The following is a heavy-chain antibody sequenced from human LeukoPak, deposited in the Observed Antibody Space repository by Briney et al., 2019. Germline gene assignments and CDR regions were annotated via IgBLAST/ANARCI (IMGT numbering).Heavy chain of an antibody. CDR1: GGSISSGSYY. CDR2: LYTSGIT. V-gene: IGHV4-61*02. Sequence: SETLSLTCTVSGGSISSGSYYWSWIRQPAGKGLEWIGRLYTSGITNYNPSLMSRVAMSIDTSKNQFSLELSSVTAADTAVYYCARGYSSSSYEDDYWGQGTLVTVSS. D-gene: IGHD6-13*01. J-gene: IGHJ4*02. CDR3: ARGYSSSSYEDDY.